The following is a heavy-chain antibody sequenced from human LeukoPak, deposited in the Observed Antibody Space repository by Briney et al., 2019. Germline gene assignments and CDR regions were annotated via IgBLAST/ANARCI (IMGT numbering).Heavy chain of an antibody. CDR2: IKGDGSLK. CDR3: TRDSNYHDRSAYYGVFDI. Sequence: PGGSLRLSCAASGFTFSSYWMTWVRQAPGKGLEWVANIKGDGSLKYYVDSVKGRFTISRDNAKNSLYLQMNSLSAEDTAVYYCTRDSNYHDRSAYYGVFDIWGQGTMVTVSS. V-gene: IGHV3-7*01. D-gene: IGHD3-22*01. J-gene: IGHJ3*02. CDR1: GFTFSSYW.